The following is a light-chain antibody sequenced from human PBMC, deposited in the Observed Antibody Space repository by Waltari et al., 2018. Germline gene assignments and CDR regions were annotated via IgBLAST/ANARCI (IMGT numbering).Light chain of an antibody. V-gene: IGKV3-11*01. CDR3: QQRGNWPPYT. CDR1: QSISRS. J-gene: IGKJ2*01. CDR2: DAS. Sequence: EIVLTQSPVALSLSPGEGATLSCRASQSISRSLAWYQQKPGQAPRLLIYDASNRAPGFPVRFRGSGSGTDFALTISSLEPEDFAIYYCQQRGNWPPYTFGQGTKLEIK.